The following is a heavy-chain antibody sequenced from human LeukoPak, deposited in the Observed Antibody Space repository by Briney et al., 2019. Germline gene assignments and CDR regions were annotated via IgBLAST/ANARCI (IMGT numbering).Heavy chain of an antibody. D-gene: IGHD1-1*01. CDR3: ARVFSKVERDDY. V-gene: IGHV3-48*03. CDR2: ISSSGSTI. CDR1: GFTFSSYE. J-gene: IGHJ4*02. Sequence: PGGSLRLSCAASGFTFSSYEVNWVRQAPGKGLEWVSYISSSGSTIYYADSVKGRFTISRDNAKNSLYLQMNSLRAEDTAVYYCARVFSKVERDDYWGQGTLVTVSS.